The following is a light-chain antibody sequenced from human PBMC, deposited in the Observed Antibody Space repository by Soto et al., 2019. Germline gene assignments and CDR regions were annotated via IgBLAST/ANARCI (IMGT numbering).Light chain of an antibody. CDR1: SSDVGSYNL. CDR2: EGS. Sequence: QSALTQPASVSGSPGQSITISCTGTSSDVGSYNLVSWYQQHPGKAPKLMIYEGSKRPSGVSNRFSGSKSGNTASLTISGLQGEDEADYYCCSYAGVVFGGGTKVTVL. V-gene: IGLV2-23*01. J-gene: IGLJ2*01. CDR3: CSYAGVV.